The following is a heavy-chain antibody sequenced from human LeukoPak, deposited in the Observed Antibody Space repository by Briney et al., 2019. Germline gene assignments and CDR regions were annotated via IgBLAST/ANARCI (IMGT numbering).Heavy chain of an antibody. CDR3: AKVPFSGYSSGWSDYYYMDV. Sequence: GSLRLSCAASGFTFDDYAMHWVRQAPGKGLEWVSLISWDGGSTYYADSVKGRFTISRDNSKNSLYLQMNSLRAEDTALYYCAKVPFSGYSSGWSDYYYMDVWGKGTTVTVSS. D-gene: IGHD6-19*01. V-gene: IGHV3-43D*03. CDR2: ISWDGGST. J-gene: IGHJ6*03. CDR1: GFTFDDYA.